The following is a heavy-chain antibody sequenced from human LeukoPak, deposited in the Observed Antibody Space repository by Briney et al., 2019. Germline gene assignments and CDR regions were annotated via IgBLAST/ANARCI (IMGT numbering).Heavy chain of an antibody. J-gene: IGHJ6*03. V-gene: IGHV4-34*01. CDR3: ARVARYYYYMDV. CDR2: INHSGST. Sequence: SETLSLTCAVYGGSFSGYYWSWIRQPPGKGLEWIGEINHSGSTNYNPSLKSRVTISVDTSKSQFSLKLSSVTAADTAVYYCARVARYYYYMDVWGKGTTVTVSS. CDR1: GGSFSGYY. D-gene: IGHD3-3*02.